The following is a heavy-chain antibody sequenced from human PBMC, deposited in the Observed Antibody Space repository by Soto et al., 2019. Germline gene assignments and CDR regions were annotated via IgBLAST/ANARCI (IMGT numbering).Heavy chain of an antibody. CDR1: GLTISSASYY. CDR2: IYYNGST. CDR3: SRYPISGSWSKFYY. J-gene: IGHJ4*02. D-gene: IGHD6-13*01. V-gene: IGHV4-31*01. Sequence: QVLLQESGPGLMKPSQTLSLTCTVSGLTISSASYYWSWIRQHPGKGLEWVGNIYYNGSTYYSPSPKSPVTLWVDTSKNSFSLRLASGTAADTAVYYWSRYPISGSWSKFYYWGQGTPVNGSS.